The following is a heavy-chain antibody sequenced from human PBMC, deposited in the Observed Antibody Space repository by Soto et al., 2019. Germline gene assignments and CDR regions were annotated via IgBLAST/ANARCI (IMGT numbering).Heavy chain of an antibody. CDR2: IYWDDDE. D-gene: IGHD2-21*02. Sequence: ITLKESGPTLVKPTQTLTLTCTFSGFSLNTGGVGVGWVRQPRGKAMEWLALIYWDDDERYRPSLRSRLHIPKDTITTQLVRTMPDMDPADTATYFCVRNWRYSGGDYSTGMDAWGPGTTVTASS. CDR1: GFSLNTGGVG. CDR3: VRNWRYSGGDYSTGMDA. J-gene: IGHJ6*01. V-gene: IGHV2-5*02.